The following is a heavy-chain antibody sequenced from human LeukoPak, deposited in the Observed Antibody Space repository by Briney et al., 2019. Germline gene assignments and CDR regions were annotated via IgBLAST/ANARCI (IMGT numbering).Heavy chain of an antibody. CDR2: TYTGGST. D-gene: IGHD3-22*01. Sequence: SETLSLTCTVSGGSISSYYWSWIRQPAGKGLEWIGRTYTGGSTNYNPSLKSRVTMSVDTSKNQFSLKLSSVTAADTAVYYCAGDYYDSSGYYYDYWGQGTLVTVSS. J-gene: IGHJ4*02. CDR1: GGSISSYY. V-gene: IGHV4-4*07. CDR3: AGDYYDSSGYYYDY.